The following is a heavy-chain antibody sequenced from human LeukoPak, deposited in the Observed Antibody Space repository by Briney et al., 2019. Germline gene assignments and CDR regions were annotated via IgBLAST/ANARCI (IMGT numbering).Heavy chain of an antibody. Sequence: GGSLRLSCEASGLTFNKYGVSWVRQAPGKGLEWVSNISGSGGGTHYASSVKDWAAISRDNSKNTVYLQINGLRAEDTAVYFCVKWDENYYSMDVWGRGTTVTVSS. J-gene: IGHJ6*03. V-gene: IGHV3-23*01. CDR3: VKWDENYYSMDV. CDR2: ISGSGGGT. CDR1: GLTFNKYG. D-gene: IGHD1-26*01.